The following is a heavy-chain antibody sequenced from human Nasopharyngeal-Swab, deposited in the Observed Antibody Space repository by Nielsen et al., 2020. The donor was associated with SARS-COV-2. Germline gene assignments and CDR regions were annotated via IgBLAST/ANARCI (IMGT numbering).Heavy chain of an antibody. CDR1: GGTFSSYA. V-gene: IGHV1-69*13. D-gene: IGHD6-19*01. CDR2: IIPIFGTA. CDR3: AREGYSSGWYHDAFDI. Sequence: SVKVSCKASGGTFSSYAISWVRQAPGQGLEWMGGIIPIFGTANYVQKFQGRVTITADESTSTAYMELSSLRSEDTAVYYCAREGYSSGWYHDAFDIWGQGTMVTVSS. J-gene: IGHJ3*02.